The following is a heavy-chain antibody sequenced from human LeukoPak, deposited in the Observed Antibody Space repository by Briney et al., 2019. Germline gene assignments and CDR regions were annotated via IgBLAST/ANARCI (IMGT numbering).Heavy chain of an antibody. Sequence: PGGSLRLSCAASGFTFSSYAMSWVRQAPGKGLEWVSAISGSGGSTYYADSAKGRFTISRDNSKNTLYLQMNSLRAEDTAVYYCAKVGGGLRFLEWLLSGEFDYWGQGTLVTVSS. CDR3: AKVGGGLRFLEWLLSGEFDY. V-gene: IGHV3-23*01. CDR1: GFTFSSYA. J-gene: IGHJ4*02. D-gene: IGHD3-3*01. CDR2: ISGSGGST.